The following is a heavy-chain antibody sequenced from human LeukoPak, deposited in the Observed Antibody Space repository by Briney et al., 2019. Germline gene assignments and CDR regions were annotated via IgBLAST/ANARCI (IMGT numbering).Heavy chain of an antibody. J-gene: IGHJ4*02. Sequence: GGSLRLSCAASGFTFSSYAMNWVRQAPGKGLVWVSRINSDGSSTSYADSVKGRFTISRDNAKNTLYLQMNSLRAEDTAVYYCARDSAYGDYYYWGQGTLVTVSS. CDR1: GFTFSSYA. CDR2: INSDGSST. D-gene: IGHD4-17*01. CDR3: ARDSAYGDYYY. V-gene: IGHV3-74*01.